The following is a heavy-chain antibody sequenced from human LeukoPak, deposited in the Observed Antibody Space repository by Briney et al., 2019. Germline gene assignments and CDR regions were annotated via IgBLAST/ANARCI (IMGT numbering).Heavy chain of an antibody. D-gene: IGHD3-3*01. Sequence: ASVKVSCKXSGYTFTSYDINWVRQATGQGLEWMGWMNPNSGNTGYAQKFQGRVTITRNTSINTAYMELSSLRSEDTAVYYCARTYYDFWSGYSLVYNWFDPWGQGTLVTVSS. CDR2: MNPNSGNT. J-gene: IGHJ5*02. V-gene: IGHV1-8*03. CDR1: GYTFTSYD. CDR3: ARTYYDFWSGYSLVYNWFDP.